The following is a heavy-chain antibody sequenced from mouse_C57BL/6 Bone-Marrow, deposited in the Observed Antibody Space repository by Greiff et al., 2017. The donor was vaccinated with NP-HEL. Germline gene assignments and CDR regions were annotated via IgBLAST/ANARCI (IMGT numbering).Heavy chain of an antibody. CDR3: TTSLFDY. CDR2: IDPENGDT. Sequence: EVQLQQSGAELVRPGASVKLSCTASGFNIKDDYMHWVKQRPEQGLEWIGWIDPENGDTEYASKFQGKATITADTSSNTAYLQLSSLTSEDTAVYYCTTSLFDYWGQGTTLTVSS. D-gene: IGHD6-2*01. CDR1: GFNIKDDY. J-gene: IGHJ2*01. V-gene: IGHV14-4*01.